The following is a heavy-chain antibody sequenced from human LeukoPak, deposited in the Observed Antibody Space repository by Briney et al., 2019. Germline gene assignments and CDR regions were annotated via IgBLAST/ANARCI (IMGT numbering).Heavy chain of an antibody. J-gene: IGHJ3*01. CDR1: GFIFPTYA. V-gene: IGHV3-11*01. Sequence: PGGSLRLSCAASGFIFPTYAMSWVRQAPGKGLELTAYISSSGATIHYADSVKGRFTISRDNAKKSLYLQMNSLSAEDTAVYYCARETEGGSGTQGAFDVWGPGTAVTVSS. CDR3: ARETEGGSGTQGAFDV. CDR2: ISSSGATI. D-gene: IGHD3-10*01.